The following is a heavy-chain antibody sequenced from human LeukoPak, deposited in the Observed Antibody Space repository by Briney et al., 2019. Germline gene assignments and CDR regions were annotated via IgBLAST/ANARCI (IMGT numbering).Heavy chain of an antibody. CDR3: ARGTLKAAATDFDY. J-gene: IGHJ4*02. D-gene: IGHD6-13*01. CDR2: INWNGGST. Sequence: RPGGSLRLSCAASGFTFDDYGMSGVRQAPGKGLEWVSGINWNGGSTGYADSVKGRFTISRDNAKNSLYLQMNSLRAEDTPLYYCARGTLKAAATDFDYWGQGTLVTVSS. V-gene: IGHV3-20*04. CDR1: GFTFDDYG.